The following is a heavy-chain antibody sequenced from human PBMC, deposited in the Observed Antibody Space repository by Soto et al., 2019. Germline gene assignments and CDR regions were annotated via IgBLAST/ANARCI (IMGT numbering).Heavy chain of an antibody. CDR3: AREGYSSSRVFDY. D-gene: IGHD6-13*01. Sequence: EVQLVESGGGLIQPGGSLRLSCAASGFTVSSNYMSWVRQAPGKGLEWVSVIYSGGSTYYADSVKGRFTISRDNSKNTRYLQMNSLRAEDTAVYYCAREGYSSSRVFDYWGQGTLVTVSS. J-gene: IGHJ4*02. V-gene: IGHV3-53*01. CDR2: IYSGGST. CDR1: GFTVSSNY.